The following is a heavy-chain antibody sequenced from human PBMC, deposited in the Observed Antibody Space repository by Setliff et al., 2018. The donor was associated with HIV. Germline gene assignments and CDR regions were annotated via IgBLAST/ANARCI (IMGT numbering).Heavy chain of an antibody. D-gene: IGHD5-12*01. J-gene: IGHJ3*02. Sequence: PSETLSLTCAVSGGSITSGSHYWTWIRQPAGKGLEWLGHIYTSGSTNYNPSLKSRVTISVDTSKNQFSLKLSSVTAADTAVYFCARVVPREVAPGGFDIWGQGTMVTVSS. CDR3: ARVVPREVAPGGFDI. CDR1: GGSITSGSHY. CDR2: IYTSGST. V-gene: IGHV4-61*09.